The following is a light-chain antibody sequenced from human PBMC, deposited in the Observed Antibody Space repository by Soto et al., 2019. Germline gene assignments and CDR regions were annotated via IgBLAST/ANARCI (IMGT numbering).Light chain of an antibody. Sequence: EIVMTQSPATLSVSPGERATLSCRASQSVYTNLAWFQQKPGQAPRLLIYGASTRATGIPARFSGSGSGTEFTLTISSLQSEDFAVYFCQQYNNWPPVTFGPGTKVDI. CDR1: QSVYTN. CDR3: QQYNNWPPVT. V-gene: IGKV3-15*01. CDR2: GAS. J-gene: IGKJ3*01.